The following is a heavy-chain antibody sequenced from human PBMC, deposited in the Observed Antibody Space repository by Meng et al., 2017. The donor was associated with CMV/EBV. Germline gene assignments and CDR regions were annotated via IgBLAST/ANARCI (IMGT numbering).Heavy chain of an antibody. V-gene: IGHV3-23*01. D-gene: IGHD3-3*01. Sequence: GESLKISCAASGFTFSSYAMSWVRQAPGKGLEWVSAISGSGGSTYYADSVKGRFTISRDNSKNTLYLQMNSLRAEGTAVYYCAKVLLRFLEWLSPNFDYWGQGTLVTVSS. CDR1: GFTFSSYA. J-gene: IGHJ4*02. CDR3: AKVLLRFLEWLSPNFDY. CDR2: ISGSGGST.